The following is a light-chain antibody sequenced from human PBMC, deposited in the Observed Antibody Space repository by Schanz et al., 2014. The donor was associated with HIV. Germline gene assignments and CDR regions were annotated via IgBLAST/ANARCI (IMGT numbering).Light chain of an antibody. J-gene: IGKJ4*01. CDR2: DAS. CDR3: QQYNDWPLT. CDR1: QSVRRN. V-gene: IGKV3D-15*01. Sequence: EIVMTQSPATLSVSPGERAALSCRASQSVRRNLAWYQQKPGQAPRLLIYDASNRATGIPARFSGSGSGTEFTLTISSLLSEDFAVYYCQQYNDWPLTFGGGTKVEIK.